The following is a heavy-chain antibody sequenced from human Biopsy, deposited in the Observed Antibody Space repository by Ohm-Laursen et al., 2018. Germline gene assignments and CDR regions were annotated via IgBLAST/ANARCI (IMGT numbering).Heavy chain of an antibody. CDR2: ITRDGFYM. D-gene: IGHD3-3*01. V-gene: IGHV3-21*06. CDR3: ARGGADFHGTDS. J-gene: IGHJ4*02. Sequence: SLRLSRSASGFTFSASAVNWVHQAPGKGLEWVSSITRDGFYMFYADSVKGRFTISRDYAKNLVSLEMNSLRVEDTAVYYCARGGADFHGTDSWGQGTLVSVSS. CDR1: GFTFSASA.